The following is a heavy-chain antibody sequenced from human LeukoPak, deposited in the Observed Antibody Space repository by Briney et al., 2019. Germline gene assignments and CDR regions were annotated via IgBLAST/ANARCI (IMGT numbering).Heavy chain of an antibody. V-gene: IGHV1-46*01. J-gene: IGHJ3*02. CDR2: INPSGGGT. CDR1: GYTFTSYY. CDR3: ALPPIRWGGGLDAFDI. Sequence: GASVKVSCKASGYTFTSYYMHWVRQAPGQGLEWMGIINPSGGGTSYAQKFQGRVTMTRDTSTSTVYMELSSLRSEDTAVYYCALPPIRWGGGLDAFDIWGQGTLVTVSS. D-gene: IGHD4-23*01.